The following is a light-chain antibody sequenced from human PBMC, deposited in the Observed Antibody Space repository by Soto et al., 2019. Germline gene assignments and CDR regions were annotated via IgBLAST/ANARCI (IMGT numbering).Light chain of an antibody. V-gene: IGKV3-20*01. J-gene: IGKJ1*01. CDR1: QIVTSDY. CDR3: HQYGKSPRT. Sequence: DIVLTQSPGTLSLSPGERVTLSCRASQIVTSDYLAWYHQAPCQAPRLPIYCAFNRATGISDRFSGSGSVTDFTPSISKLQPGDFGVYFCHQYGKSPRTFGQGTKVEIK. CDR2: CAF.